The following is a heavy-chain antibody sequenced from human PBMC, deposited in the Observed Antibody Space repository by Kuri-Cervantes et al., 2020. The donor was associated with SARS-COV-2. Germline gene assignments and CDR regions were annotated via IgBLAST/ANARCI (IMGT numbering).Heavy chain of an antibody. CDR1: GFTFSDYY. V-gene: IGHV3-11*03. CDR3: AKTDVGWGANFDY. Sequence: GESLKISCAASGFTFSDYYMSWIRQAPGKGLEWVSYISSSSYTNYADSVKGRFTISRDNAKNSLYLQMNSLRAEDTAVYFCAKTDVGWGANFDYWGQGTLVTVSS. CDR2: ISSSSYT. J-gene: IGHJ4*02. D-gene: IGHD1-26*01.